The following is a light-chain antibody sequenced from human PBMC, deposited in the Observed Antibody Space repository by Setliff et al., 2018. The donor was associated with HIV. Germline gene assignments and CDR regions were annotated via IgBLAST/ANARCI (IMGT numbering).Light chain of an antibody. CDR1: SSDVGGYNY. V-gene: IGLV2-14*01. J-gene: IGLJ1*01. Sequence: QSALTQPASVSGSPGQSITISCTGTSSDVGGYNYVSWYQQHPGKAPKLIIYEVSYRPSGVSNRFSGSKSGNTASLTISGLQAEDEANYYCSSYATSSIPYVFGTGTKVTVL. CDR3: SSYATSSIPYV. CDR2: EVS.